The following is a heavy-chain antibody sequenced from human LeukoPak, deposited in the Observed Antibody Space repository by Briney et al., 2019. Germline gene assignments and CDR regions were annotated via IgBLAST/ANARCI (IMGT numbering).Heavy chain of an antibody. D-gene: IGHD6-19*01. J-gene: IGHJ4*02. CDR1: GFTFSDYY. CDR2: ISSSGTTI. Sequence: PGGSLRLSCAASGFTFSDYYMSWIRQAPGKGLEWVSYISSSGTTIYYADSVKGRFTISRDNAKNSLHLQMNSLRAEDTAVYYCATHKSSGWYVYWGQGTLVTVPS. V-gene: IGHV3-11*01. CDR3: ATHKSSGWYVY.